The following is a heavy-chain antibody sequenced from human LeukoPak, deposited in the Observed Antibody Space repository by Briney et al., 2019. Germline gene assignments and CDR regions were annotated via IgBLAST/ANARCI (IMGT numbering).Heavy chain of an antibody. V-gene: IGHV4-59*01. CDR1: GGSISSYY. J-gene: IGHJ4*02. D-gene: IGHD3-22*01. CDR2: IYYSGST. Sequence: SETLSLTCTVSGGSISSYYWSWIRQPPGKGLEWIGYIYYSGSTNYNPSLKSRVTISVDTSKNQFSLRLSSLTAADTAVYHCARTRYYYDNSGRAFDIWGQGTLVTVSS. CDR3: ARTRYYYDNSGRAFDI.